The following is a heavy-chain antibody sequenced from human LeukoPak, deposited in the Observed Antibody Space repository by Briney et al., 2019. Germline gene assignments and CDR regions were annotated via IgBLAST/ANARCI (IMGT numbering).Heavy chain of an antibody. Sequence: SETLSLTCTVSGGSIGSGGYYWSWIRQHPGKGLEWIGYIYYSGSTYYNPSLKSRVTISVDTSKNQFSLKLSSVTAADTAVYYCARGGGTYCSGGSCYGWFDPWGQGTLVTVSS. V-gene: IGHV4-31*03. CDR1: GGSIGSGGYY. D-gene: IGHD2-15*01. CDR3: ARGGGTYCSGGSCYGWFDP. J-gene: IGHJ5*02. CDR2: IYYSGST.